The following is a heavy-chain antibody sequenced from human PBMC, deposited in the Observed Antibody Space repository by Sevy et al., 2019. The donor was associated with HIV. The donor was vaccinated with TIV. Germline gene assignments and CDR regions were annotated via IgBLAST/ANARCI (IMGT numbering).Heavy chain of an antibody. V-gene: IGHV3-7*03. Sequence: GGSLRLSCAGSGFTFSNYWMSWVRQAPGKGLEWVANIKRDGSEKYYVASVKGRFTISRDNAKTSLYLQMNSLRVEDTAVCSCARDCSSASCLWGMDVWGQGTMVTVSS. CDR2: IKRDGSEK. CDR1: GFTFSNYW. J-gene: IGHJ6*02. CDR3: ARDCSSASCLWGMDV. D-gene: IGHD2-2*01.